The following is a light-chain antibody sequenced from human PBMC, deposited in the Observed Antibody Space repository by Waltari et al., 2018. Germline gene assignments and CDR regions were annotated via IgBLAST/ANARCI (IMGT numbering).Light chain of an antibody. V-gene: IGLV3-19*01. J-gene: IGLJ3*02. CDR3: NSGDSSAFRWV. Sequence: SSELTQGPPVSVALGPTVRITCPGDSGRNTYSRWYPKKPGQAPILVIYDKNNRPSGIPDRFSGSISGDTASLTITGARAEDEADYYCNSGDSSAFRWVFGAGTRLTVL. CDR2: DKN. CDR1: SGRNTY.